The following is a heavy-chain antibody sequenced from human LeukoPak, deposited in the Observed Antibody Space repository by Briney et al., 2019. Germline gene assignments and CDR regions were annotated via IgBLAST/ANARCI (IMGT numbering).Heavy chain of an antibody. D-gene: IGHD6-19*01. CDR3: TREPPEWLALLDY. Sequence: GGSLRLSRTASGFTFGDYAMSWVRQAPGKGLEWVGFIRSKAYGGTTEYAASVKGRFTISRDDSKSIAYLQMNSLKTEDTAVYYCTREPPEWLALLDYWGQGTLVTVSS. CDR1: GFTFGDYA. J-gene: IGHJ4*02. V-gene: IGHV3-49*04. CDR2: IRSKAYGGTT.